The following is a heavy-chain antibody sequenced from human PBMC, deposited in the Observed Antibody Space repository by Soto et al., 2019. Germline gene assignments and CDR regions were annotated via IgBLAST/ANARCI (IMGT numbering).Heavy chain of an antibody. J-gene: IGHJ3*01. CDR3: ARGGYCDTTTCYRLNAFDV. CDR2: ISPSGSTI. Sequence: GGSLRLSCAVSGLTFSSYEMNWVRQAPEKGLEWVSFISPSGSTIYADSLKGRFTISRDNAKNSLYLQMNSLRAEDTAVYYCARGGYCDTTTCYRLNAFDVWGQGTVVTVSS. CDR1: GLTFSSYE. V-gene: IGHV3-48*03. D-gene: IGHD2-2*01.